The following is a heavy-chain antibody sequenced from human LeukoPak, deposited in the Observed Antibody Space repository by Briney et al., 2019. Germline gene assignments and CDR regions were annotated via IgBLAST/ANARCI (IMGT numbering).Heavy chain of an antibody. CDR2: IWYDGNNK. J-gene: IGHJ4*02. CDR1: GFTFSNYD. V-gene: IGHV3-33*01. CDR3: ARDLYRRAFDY. Sequence: PGGSLRLSCAASGFTFSNYDMHWVRQAPGKGLEWVAVIWYDGNNKYYAGSVKGRFTISRDISKNTLYLQMNSLRAEDTAVYYCARDLYRRAFDYWGQGTLVTVSS. D-gene: IGHD1-26*01.